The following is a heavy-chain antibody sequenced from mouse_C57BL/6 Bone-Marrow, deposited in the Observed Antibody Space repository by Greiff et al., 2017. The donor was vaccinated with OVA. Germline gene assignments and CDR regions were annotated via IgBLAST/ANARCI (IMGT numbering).Heavy chain of an antibody. CDR1: GYTFTSYW. Sequence: QVQLQQPGAELVKPGASVKMSCKASGYTFTSYWITWVKQRPGPGLEWIGDIYPGSGSPNYNEKFKSKATLTVDTSSSTAYMQLSSLTSEDAAVYYCARRVWLRQGAFDYWGQGTTLTVSS. D-gene: IGHD2-2*01. CDR2: IYPGSGSP. V-gene: IGHV1-55*01. CDR3: ARRVWLRQGAFDY. J-gene: IGHJ2*01.